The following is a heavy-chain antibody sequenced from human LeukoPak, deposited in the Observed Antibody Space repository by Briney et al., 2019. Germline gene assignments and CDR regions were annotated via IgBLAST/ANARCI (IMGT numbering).Heavy chain of an antibody. CDR3: ARGPRSQARKISYWYFDL. V-gene: IGHV4-31*03. J-gene: IGHJ2*01. CDR2: IYHSGST. D-gene: IGHD6-6*01. Sequence: SETLSLTCTVSGGSISSGGYYWSWIRQHPGKGLEWIGYIYHSGSTYYNPSLKSRVTISVDTSKNQFSLKLSSVTAADTAVYYCARGPRSQARKISYWYFDLWGRGTLVTVSS. CDR1: GGSISSGGYY.